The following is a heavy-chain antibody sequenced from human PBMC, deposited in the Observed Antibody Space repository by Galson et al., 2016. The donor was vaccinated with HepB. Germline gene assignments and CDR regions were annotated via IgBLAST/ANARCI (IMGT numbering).Heavy chain of an antibody. V-gene: IGHV4-4*02. CDR1: GDSISSNHW. CDR3: ASDSLGIAARPVFDY. J-gene: IGHJ4*02. CDR2: IFHSGSI. Sequence: ETLSLTCAVSGDSISSNHWWSWVRQSPGKGLEWIGEIFHSGSINYNPSLKSRVTISVDKSKNQFSLILTSVTAADTALYYCASDSLGIAARPVFDYWGQGTRVTVSS. D-gene: IGHD6-6*01.